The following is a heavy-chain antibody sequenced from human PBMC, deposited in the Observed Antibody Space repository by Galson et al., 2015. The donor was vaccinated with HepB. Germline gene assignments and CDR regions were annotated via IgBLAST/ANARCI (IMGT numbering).Heavy chain of an antibody. V-gene: IGHV3-9*01. CDR1: GFTLDDYA. Sequence: SLRLSCAASGFTLDDYAMHWVRQAPGKGLEWVSRISSNIGHIGYADSVKGRFTISRDNAKNSLYLQMNSLRVEDTALYYCAKEFGSEYNYYGMTSGAKGPRSPSP. D-gene: IGHD6-19*01. J-gene: IGHJ6*02. CDR2: ISSNIGHI. CDR3: AKEFGSEYNYYGMTS.